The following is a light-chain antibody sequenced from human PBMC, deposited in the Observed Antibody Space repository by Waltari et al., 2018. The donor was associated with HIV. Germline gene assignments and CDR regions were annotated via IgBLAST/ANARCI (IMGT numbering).Light chain of an antibody. CDR1: QSISNNY. J-gene: IGKJ5*01. CDR2: DAS. CDR3: QHRSNRPL. Sequence: EIVLTQSPATLSLSPGERATLSCGASQSISNNYLAWYQQKPGQAPRFLIYDASNRATGIADRFRGSGSGTDFTLTITRLEPEDFAVYYCQHRSNRPLFGQGTRLEIK. V-gene: IGKV3D-20*02.